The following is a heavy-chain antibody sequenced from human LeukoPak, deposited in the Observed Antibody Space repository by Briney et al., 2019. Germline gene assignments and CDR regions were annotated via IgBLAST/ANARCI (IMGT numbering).Heavy chain of an antibody. Sequence: GGTLRLSCAASGFTVSINYMSWVRQAPGKGLEWVSDIYSGGSTYYADSVKGRFTISRDNSKNTLYLQMNSLRAEDTAVYYCARSLPYGSGVDYWGQGTLVTVSS. J-gene: IGHJ4*02. D-gene: IGHD3-10*01. CDR3: ARSLPYGSGVDY. CDR1: GFTVSINY. V-gene: IGHV3-53*01. CDR2: IYSGGST.